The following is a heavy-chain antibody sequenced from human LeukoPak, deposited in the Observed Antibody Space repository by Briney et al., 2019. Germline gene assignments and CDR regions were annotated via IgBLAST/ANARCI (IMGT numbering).Heavy chain of an antibody. V-gene: IGHV1-69*13. Sequence: SVTVSCKASGGTFSSYAISWVRQAPGQGLEWMGGIIPIFGTANYAQKLQGRVTITADESTSTAYMELSSLRSEDTAVYYCARGARYYYDSSGYRYWGPGTLVTVSS. D-gene: IGHD3-22*01. CDR3: ARGARYYYDSSGYRY. CDR1: GGTFSSYA. CDR2: IIPIFGTA. J-gene: IGHJ4*02.